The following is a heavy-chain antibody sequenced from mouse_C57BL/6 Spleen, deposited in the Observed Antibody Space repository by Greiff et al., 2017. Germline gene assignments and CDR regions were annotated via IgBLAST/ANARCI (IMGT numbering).Heavy chain of an antibody. V-gene: IGHV14-2*01. CDR2: IDPEDGET. CDR1: GFNIKDYY. CDR3: ASGSSYCAMDY. D-gene: IGHD1-1*01. J-gene: IGHJ4*01. Sequence: VQLQQSGAELVKPGASVKLSCTASGFNIKDYYMHWVKQRTEQGLEWIGRIDPEDGETKYAQKFQGKATLPADTSSHTAYLQLSSLTAEDSAVYYCASGSSYCAMDYWGKGTSVTVSS.